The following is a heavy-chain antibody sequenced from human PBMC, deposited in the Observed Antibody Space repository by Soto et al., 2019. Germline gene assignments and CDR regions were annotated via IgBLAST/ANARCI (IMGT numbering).Heavy chain of an antibody. V-gene: IGHV3-33*01. Sequence: GGSLRLSCAASGFTFSRYGMHWVRQAPGKGLEWVAVIWYDGNNKYYADSVKGRFTISRDNSNNTLYVQMTSLRAEDTAVYYCARGLHSLFDYWGQGTLVTVSS. J-gene: IGHJ4*02. CDR3: ARGLHSLFDY. CDR2: IWYDGNNK. CDR1: GFTFSRYG. D-gene: IGHD2-21*01.